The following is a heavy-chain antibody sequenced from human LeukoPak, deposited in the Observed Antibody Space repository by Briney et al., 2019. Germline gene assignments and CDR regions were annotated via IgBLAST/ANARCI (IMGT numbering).Heavy chain of an antibody. CDR1: GFTFSNYS. CDR3: ARTYYYDSSGYSPVYYYYYYMDV. Sequence: GGSLRLSCAVSGFTFSNYSMNWVRQAPGKGLEWVSSISSGSTYMYYADSVKGRFTISRDNAKNSLYLQMNSLRAEDTAVYYCARTYYYDSSGYSPVYYYYYYMDVWGKGTTVTVSS. J-gene: IGHJ6*03. V-gene: IGHV3-21*01. D-gene: IGHD3-22*01. CDR2: ISSGSTYM.